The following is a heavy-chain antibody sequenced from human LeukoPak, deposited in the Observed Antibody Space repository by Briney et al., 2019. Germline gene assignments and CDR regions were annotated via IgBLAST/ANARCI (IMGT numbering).Heavy chain of an antibody. J-gene: IGHJ5*02. CDR1: GFTFSSSG. D-gene: IGHD5-18*01. CDR2: TFQGGGEI. V-gene: IGHV3-23*01. Sequence: GGSLRLSCAASGFTFSSSGMIWVRQAPGKGLEWVSSTFQGGGEIHYADSVRGRFTISRDNSRSTLFLQMNSLRGEDTAIYYCATYRQVMLPFEAWGQGTLVTVSS. CDR3: ATYRQVMLPFEA.